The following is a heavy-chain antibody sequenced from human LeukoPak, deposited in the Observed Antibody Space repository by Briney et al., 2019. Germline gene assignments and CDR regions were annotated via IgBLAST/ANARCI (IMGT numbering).Heavy chain of an antibody. CDR2: ISYDGTNK. J-gene: IGHJ4*02. D-gene: IGHD3-22*01. V-gene: IGHV3-30-3*01. CDR1: GFTFSGYT. CDR3: ARLLDDSSGYIDY. Sequence: GGSLRLSCAVFGFTFSGYTMHWVRQAPGKGLEWVAVISYDGTNKHYADSARGRFTISRDDSKNTLYLQMNSLRAEDTAVYYCARLLDDSSGYIDYWGQGTLVTVSS.